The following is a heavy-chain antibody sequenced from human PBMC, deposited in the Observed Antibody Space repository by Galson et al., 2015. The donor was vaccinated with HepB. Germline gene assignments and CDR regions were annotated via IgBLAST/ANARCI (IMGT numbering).Heavy chain of an antibody. CDR2: ISSDGNTA. V-gene: IGHV3-74*01. CDR1: GFTFSNYW. J-gene: IGHJ4*02. D-gene: IGHD3-3*01. CDR3: ARLGVPRGGDY. Sequence: SLRLSCAASGFTFSNYWMHWVRRAPGEGLVWVSRISSDGNTATYADFVKGRFTISRDNAENTLYLEMNSLTVEDTAVYYCARLGVPRGGDYWGQGTLATVSS.